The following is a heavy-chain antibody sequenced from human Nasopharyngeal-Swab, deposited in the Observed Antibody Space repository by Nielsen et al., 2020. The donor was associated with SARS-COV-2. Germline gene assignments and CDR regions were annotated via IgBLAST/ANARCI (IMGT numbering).Heavy chain of an antibody. J-gene: IGHJ6*02. V-gene: IGHV3-30*18. Sequence: GESLKISCAASGFSFNNYGIHWVRQAPGKGLEWVAVISHEGSKKYYVDSVEGRFTISKDNSKNMVYLQMNSLRTEDTAVYYCAKKWSPFILTWGMDVWGQGTTVTVAS. CDR3: AKKWSPFILTWGMDV. CDR2: ISHEGSKK. CDR1: GFSFNNYG. D-gene: IGHD3-9*01.